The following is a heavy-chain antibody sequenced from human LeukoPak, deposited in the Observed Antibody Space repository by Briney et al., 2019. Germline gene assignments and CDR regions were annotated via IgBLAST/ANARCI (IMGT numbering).Heavy chain of an antibody. CDR1: GFTFSSHT. J-gene: IGHJ4*02. Sequence: GGSLRLSCAASGFTFSSHTMTWARQAQGKGLEWLSCISISGGTIFYADSVKGRFTISRDNAKNSLYLQMNSLRDEDTAVYYCARGTGAYYYWGQGSLVTVSS. CDR2: ISISGGTI. D-gene: IGHD3-16*01. V-gene: IGHV3-48*02. CDR3: ARGTGAYYY.